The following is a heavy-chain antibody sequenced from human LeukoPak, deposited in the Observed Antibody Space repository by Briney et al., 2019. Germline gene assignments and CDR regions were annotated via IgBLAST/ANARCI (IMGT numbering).Heavy chain of an antibody. Sequence: PETLSLTCSVSGGSSSSSSYYWSWIRQPPGRGLEWIGYIYYSGSTNYNPYLKSRVTISVDTSKNQFSLKLSSVTAADTAVYYCSRAPLGWYLDYWGQGTLVTVSS. V-gene: IGHV4-61*01. CDR1: GGSSSSSSYY. D-gene: IGHD2-15*01. J-gene: IGHJ4*02. CDR2: IYYSGST. CDR3: SRAPLGWYLDY.